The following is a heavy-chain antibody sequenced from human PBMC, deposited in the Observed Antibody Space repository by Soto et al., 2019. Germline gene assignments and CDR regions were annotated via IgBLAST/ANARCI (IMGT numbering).Heavy chain of an antibody. CDR2: ISHDGSIT. V-gene: IGHV3-30*15. D-gene: IGHD1-26*01. CDR3: AKDEYWESHFYYFLDL. CDR1: GFTFSSYA. Sequence: QVQLVESGGGVVEPGRSLRLSCAASGFTFSSYAMHWVRQAPGTGLECVALISHDGSITYYSDSVKGRFTMSRDNSNNTLFLQMSSLRSEDTAIYDGAKDEYWESHFYYFLDLWGRGTAVTVSS. J-gene: IGHJ6*03.